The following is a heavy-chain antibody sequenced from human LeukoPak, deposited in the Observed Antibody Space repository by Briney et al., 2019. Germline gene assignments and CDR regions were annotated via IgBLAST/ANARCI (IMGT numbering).Heavy chain of an antibody. V-gene: IGHV5-51*01. CDR1: GYSFTSYW. CDR3: ASSKSSSWYPFYLDY. Sequence: GESLKISCKGSGYSFTSYWIGWVRQMRGKGLVWMGIIYPGDSDTRYSPSFQGQVTISADKSISTAYLQWSSLKASDTAIYYCASSKSSSWYPFYLDYWGQGTLVTVSS. D-gene: IGHD6-13*01. J-gene: IGHJ4*02. CDR2: IYPGDSDT.